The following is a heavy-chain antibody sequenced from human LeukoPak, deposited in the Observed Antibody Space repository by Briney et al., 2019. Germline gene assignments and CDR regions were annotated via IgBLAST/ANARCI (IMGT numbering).Heavy chain of an antibody. CDR1: GGTFSSYA. Sequence: SVKVSCKASGGTFSSYAISWVRQAPGQGLEWMGGIIPIFGTANYAQKFQGRVTITTDESTSTAYMELSSLRSEDTAVYYCARVGKRFLEWLGAFDIWGQGTMVTVSS. CDR2: IIPIFGTA. D-gene: IGHD3-3*01. CDR3: ARVGKRFLEWLGAFDI. V-gene: IGHV1-69*05. J-gene: IGHJ3*02.